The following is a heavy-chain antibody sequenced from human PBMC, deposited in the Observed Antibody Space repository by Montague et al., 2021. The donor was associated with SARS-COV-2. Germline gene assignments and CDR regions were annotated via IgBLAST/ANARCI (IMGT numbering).Heavy chain of an antibody. V-gene: IGHV2-70*01. CDR3: ARSYGTTVVTRAFDY. D-gene: IGHD4-23*01. CDR1: GFSLSTSGMC. Sequence: PALVKPTQTLTLTYTFSGFSLSTSGMCVSWIRQPPGKALEWLTLIDWDDDKYYSTSLKTRLTISKDTSKNQVVLTMTNMDPVDTATYYCARSYGTTVVTRAFDYWGQGTLVTVSS. J-gene: IGHJ4*02. CDR2: IDWDDDK.